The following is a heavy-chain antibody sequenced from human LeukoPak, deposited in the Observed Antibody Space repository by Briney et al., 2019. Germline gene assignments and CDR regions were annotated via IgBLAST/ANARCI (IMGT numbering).Heavy chain of an antibody. CDR1: GGSISSYY. D-gene: IGHD1-14*01. CDR2: IYTSGST. CDR3: ARDRLTTDYYYYGMDV. Sequence: SETLSLTCTVSGGSISSYYWSWIRQPAGKGLEWIWRIYTSGSTNYNPSLKSRVTMSVDTSKNQFSLKLSSVTAADTAVYYCARDRLTTDYYYYGMDVWGQGTTVTVSS. J-gene: IGHJ6*02. V-gene: IGHV4-4*07.